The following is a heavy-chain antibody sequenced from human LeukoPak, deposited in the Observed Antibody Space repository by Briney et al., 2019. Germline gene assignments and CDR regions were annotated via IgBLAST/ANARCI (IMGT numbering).Heavy chain of an antibody. CDR1: GYTFTSYD. CDR3: ARAHDYGDYDY. Sequence: ASVKVSCKASGYTFTSYDINWVGQATGQGLEWMGWMNPNSGNTGYAQKFQGRVTITRNTSISTAYMELSSLRSEDTAVYYCARAHDYGDYDYWGQGTLVTVSS. J-gene: IGHJ4*02. D-gene: IGHD4-17*01. CDR2: MNPNSGNT. V-gene: IGHV1-8*01.